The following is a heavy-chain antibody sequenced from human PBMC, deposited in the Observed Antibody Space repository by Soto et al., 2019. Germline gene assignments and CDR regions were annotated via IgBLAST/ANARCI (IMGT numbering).Heavy chain of an antibody. Sequence: QVQLVQSVAELKKPGSSVKVSCKASGGTFSSYAISWVRQAPGQGLEWMGGIIPIFGTANYAHKFQGRVTITADKSTSTAYMELSSLRSEDTAVYYCARDGSWNDRPNWFDPWGQGTLVTVSS. CDR3: ARDGSWNDRPNWFDP. D-gene: IGHD1-1*01. CDR2: IIPIFGTA. J-gene: IGHJ5*02. CDR1: GGTFSSYA. V-gene: IGHV1-69*06.